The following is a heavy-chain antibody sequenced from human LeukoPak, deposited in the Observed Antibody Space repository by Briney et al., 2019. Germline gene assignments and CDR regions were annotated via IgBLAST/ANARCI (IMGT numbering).Heavy chain of an antibody. CDR1: GFTFSSYA. V-gene: IGHV3-23*01. CDR2: ISTSGESA. J-gene: IGHJ4*01. Sequence: GGSLRLSCPVSGFTFSSYAMSWVRQAPGRGLEWVSVISTSGESAYYADSVKGRFTISRDNSKNTLYLQMNSLRAEDTAVYYCAKDRGSGYHYFDYWGHGTLVTVSS. CDR3: AKDRGSGYHYFDY. D-gene: IGHD3-22*01.